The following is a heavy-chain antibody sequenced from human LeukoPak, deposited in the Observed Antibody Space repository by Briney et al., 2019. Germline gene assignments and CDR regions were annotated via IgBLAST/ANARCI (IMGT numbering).Heavy chain of an antibody. CDR2: IYTSGST. Sequence: SETLSLTCTVSGGSISSYYWSWIRQPAGKGLEWIGRIYTSGSTNYNPSLKSRATMSVDTSKNQFSLNLSSVTAADTAVYYCASARDYGVYLDVWGKGTTVTVSS. V-gene: IGHV4-4*07. D-gene: IGHD4-17*01. CDR3: ASARDYGVYLDV. J-gene: IGHJ6*04. CDR1: GGSISSYY.